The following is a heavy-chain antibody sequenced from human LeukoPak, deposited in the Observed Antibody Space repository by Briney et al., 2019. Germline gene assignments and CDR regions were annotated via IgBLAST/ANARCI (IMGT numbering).Heavy chain of an antibody. D-gene: IGHD6-13*01. Sequence: SETLSLTCTVSGGSISSHYWRWIRQPPGKGLEWIGYIYYSGSTNYNPSLKSRVTISVDTSKNQFSLKLSSVTAADTAVYYCARGNRGYRDYYYYYMDVWGKGTTVTVSS. CDR1: GGSISSHY. CDR3: ARGNRGYRDYYYYYMDV. J-gene: IGHJ6*03. V-gene: IGHV4-59*11. CDR2: IYYSGST.